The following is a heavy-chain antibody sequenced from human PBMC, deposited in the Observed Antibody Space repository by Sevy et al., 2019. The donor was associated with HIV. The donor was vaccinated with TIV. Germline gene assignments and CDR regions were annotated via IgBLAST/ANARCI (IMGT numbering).Heavy chain of an antibody. CDR3: ARDGGYSIKWYPLY. V-gene: IGHV3-30-3*01. Sequence: GGSLRLSCTPAGFTFGDYAMHWVRQAPGKGLEWVAVISYEGTETFYAASVEGRFTISRDNSKNMLSLQINSLRPEDTAVYFCARDGGYSIKWYPLYWGHGTLVTVS. D-gene: IGHD6-13*01. J-gene: IGHJ4*01. CDR2: ISYEGTET. CDR1: GFTFGDYA.